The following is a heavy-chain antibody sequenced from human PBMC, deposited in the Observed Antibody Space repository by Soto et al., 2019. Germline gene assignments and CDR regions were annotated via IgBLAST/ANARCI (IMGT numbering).Heavy chain of an antibody. CDR2: TYYRCKWYN. CDR1: EGSVSSNRAA. V-gene: IGHV6-1*01. J-gene: IGHJ6*02. Sequence: TLSLPGAICEGSVSSNRAAWNLIRQSPSRGVKWLGRTYYRCKWYNDYAVSVKSRITINPDTSKNQFSLQLNSVTPEDTAVYYCARDQWYSSGWPIPPYYSYYGMDVWGQGTTVTVSS. D-gene: IGHD6-19*01. CDR3: ARDQWYSSGWPIPPYYSYYGMDV.